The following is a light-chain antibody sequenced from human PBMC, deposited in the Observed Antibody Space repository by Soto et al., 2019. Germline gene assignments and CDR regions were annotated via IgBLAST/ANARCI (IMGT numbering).Light chain of an antibody. J-gene: IGLJ2*01. CDR1: SSDVGGNNF. CDR2: EVS. Sequence: QSAPTQPPSASGSPGQSATISCTGTSSDVGGNNFVSWYQQYAGKAPNLMIYEVSKRPSVVPDRFSGSKSGNTASLTVSGLQADDAADYYCSSYAGRSTGVFGGGTKLTVL. V-gene: IGLV2-8*01. CDR3: SSYAGRSTGV.